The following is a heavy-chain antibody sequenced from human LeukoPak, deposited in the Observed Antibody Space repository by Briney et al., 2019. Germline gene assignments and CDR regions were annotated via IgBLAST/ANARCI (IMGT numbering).Heavy chain of an antibody. D-gene: IGHD1-7*01. CDR1: GFTFDDYG. CDR3: AKAADTNYFRYGDY. J-gene: IGHJ4*02. CDR2: INWNGGST. Sequence: PGGSLRLSCAASGFTFDDYGMSWVRQAPGKGLEWVSGINWNGGSTGYADSVKGRFTISRDNSKNTVYLQMNNLRADDTALYYCAKAADTNYFRYGDYWGQGTLVTVSS. V-gene: IGHV3-20*04.